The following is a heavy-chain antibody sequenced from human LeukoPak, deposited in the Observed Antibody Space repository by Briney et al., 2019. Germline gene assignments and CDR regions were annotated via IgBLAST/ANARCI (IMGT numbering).Heavy chain of an antibody. CDR3: AKGVEPTKGAFDI. Sequence: PGGSLRLSCAASGFTFSSYVMSWVRQAPGKGLDWVSAISGSAGSTYYVDSVKGRFTISRDNSKNTLYLQMNSLRAEDTALYYCAKGVEPTKGAFDIWGQGTMVTVSS. CDR1: GFTFSSYV. J-gene: IGHJ3*02. V-gene: IGHV3-23*01. D-gene: IGHD1-26*01. CDR2: ISGSAGST.